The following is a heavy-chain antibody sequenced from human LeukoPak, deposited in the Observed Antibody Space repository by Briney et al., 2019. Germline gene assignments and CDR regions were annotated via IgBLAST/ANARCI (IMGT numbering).Heavy chain of an antibody. CDR3: ARRNDYFDY. CDR1: GFTFSSYA. Sequence: GGSLRLSCAASGFTFSSYAMSWVRQAPGKGLEWVSAISGSGGSTYYADSVKGRFTISRDNSKNTLYLQMNSLRSDDTAVYYCARRNDYFDYWGQGTLVTVSS. CDR2: ISGSGGST. J-gene: IGHJ4*02. V-gene: IGHV3-23*01.